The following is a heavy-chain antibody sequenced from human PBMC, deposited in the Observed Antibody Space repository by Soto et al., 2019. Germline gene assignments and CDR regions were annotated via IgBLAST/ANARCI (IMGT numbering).Heavy chain of an antibody. CDR3: ARPMWRDDYNWGYFDL. Sequence: QVQLVESGGGVVQPGRSLRLSCAASGFTFSSYAMHWVRQVPGKGLEWVAVISYDGSNKYYADSVKGRFTISRDNSKKTLYLQMNSLKAEDTDVYYCARPMWRDDYNWGYFDLWGRGTLVTVSS. CDR1: GFTFSSYA. V-gene: IGHV3-30-3*01. CDR2: ISYDGSNK. D-gene: IGHD4-4*01. J-gene: IGHJ2*01.